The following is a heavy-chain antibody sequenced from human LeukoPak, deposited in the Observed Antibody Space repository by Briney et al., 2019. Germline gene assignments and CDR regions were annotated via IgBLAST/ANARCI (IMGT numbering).Heavy chain of an antibody. CDR1: GYSISSGYY. Sequence: SEPLSLTCAVSGYSISSGYYWGWIRQPPGKGLEWIGSIYHSGSTYYNPSLKSRVTISVDTSKNQFSLKLSSVTAADTAVYHCATALNYDSSGYYDYWRQGTLVTVSS. V-gene: IGHV4-38-2*01. D-gene: IGHD3-22*01. J-gene: IGHJ4*02. CDR3: ATALNYDSSGYYDY. CDR2: IYHSGST.